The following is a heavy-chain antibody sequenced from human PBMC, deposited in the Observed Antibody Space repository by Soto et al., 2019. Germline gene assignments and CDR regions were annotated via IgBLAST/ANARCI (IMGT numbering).Heavy chain of an antibody. Sequence: SETLSLTCAVYGGSFSGYYWSWIRQPPGRGLEWIGEINHSGSTNYNPSLKSRVTISVDTSKNQFSLKLSSVTAADTAVYYCARTSSSSWAYYYYGMDVWGQGTTVTVSS. CDR3: ARTSSSSWAYYYYGMDV. J-gene: IGHJ6*02. D-gene: IGHD6-13*01. CDR1: GGSFSGYY. CDR2: INHSGST. V-gene: IGHV4-34*01.